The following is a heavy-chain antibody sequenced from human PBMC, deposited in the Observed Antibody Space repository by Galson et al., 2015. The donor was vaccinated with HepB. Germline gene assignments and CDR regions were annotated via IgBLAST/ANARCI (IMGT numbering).Heavy chain of an antibody. V-gene: IGHV1-69*13. CDR2: IIPIFGTA. D-gene: IGHD4/OR15-4a*01. CDR1: GGTFSSYA. J-gene: IGHJ1*01. Sequence: SVKVSCKASGGTFSSYAISWVRQAPGQGLEWMGGIIPIFGTANYAQKFQGRVTITADESTSTAYMELSSLRSEDTAVYYCARRSGRYTLTSYFQHWGQGTLVTVSS. CDR3: ARRSGRYTLTSYFQH.